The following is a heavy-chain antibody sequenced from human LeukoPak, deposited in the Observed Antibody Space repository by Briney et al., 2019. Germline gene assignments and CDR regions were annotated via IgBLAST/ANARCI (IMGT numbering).Heavy chain of an antibody. D-gene: IGHD6-13*01. CDR3: ARDLPSSSWVHFDY. CDR2: ISAYNGNT. CDR1: GYTFTSYG. V-gene: IGHV1-18*01. Sequence: GASVKVSCKSSGYTFTSYGIIWVRQAPGQGLEWMGWISAYNGNTNYAQKLQGRVTMTTDTSTSTAYMELRSLRSDDTAVYFCARDLPSSSWVHFDYWGQGTLVTVSS. J-gene: IGHJ4*02.